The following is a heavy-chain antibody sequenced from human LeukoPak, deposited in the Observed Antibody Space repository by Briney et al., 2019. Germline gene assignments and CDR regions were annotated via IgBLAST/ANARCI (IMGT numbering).Heavy chain of an antibody. CDR2: ISGGGGST. D-gene: IGHD6-13*01. Sequence: GGSLRLSCAASGFTFSTYAMNWVRQAPGKGLEWVSGISGGGGSTYYADSAKGRFTISRDNSKNTLYLQMNSLTVEDTAVYYCAKSPRSAAANWFDPWGQGTLVTVSS. CDR1: GFTFSTYA. CDR3: AKSPRSAAANWFDP. V-gene: IGHV3-23*01. J-gene: IGHJ5*02.